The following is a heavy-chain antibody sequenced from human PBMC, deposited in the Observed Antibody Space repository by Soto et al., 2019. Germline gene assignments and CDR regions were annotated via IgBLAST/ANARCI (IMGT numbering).Heavy chain of an antibody. Sequence: QVQLQEAGPGLVKPSETLSLTCTVSGGSIISYYLSWIRQPPGKGLDGIGYIYYSGSTNYNTSIKSRVTISVDMSKNQFSLKLSSVTAADPAVDYCARGGDYGYYYGMDDWGQGTTVTVSS. D-gene: IGHD4-17*01. J-gene: IGHJ6*02. V-gene: IGHV4-59*01. CDR2: IYYSGST. CDR1: GGSIISYY. CDR3: ARGGDYGYYYGMDD.